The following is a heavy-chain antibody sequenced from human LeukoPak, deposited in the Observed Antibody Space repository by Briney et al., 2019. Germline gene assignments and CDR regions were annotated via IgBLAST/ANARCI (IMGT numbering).Heavy chain of an antibody. Sequence: GGSLRLSCAASGFTFSSYAMSWVRQAPGKGLEWVSAISGSGGSTYYADSVKGRFTISRDNSKNTLYLQMNSLRAEDTAIYYCAKVVNSGYYYYFDYWGQGTLVTVSS. CDR2: ISGSGGST. V-gene: IGHV3-23*01. CDR1: GFTFSSYA. CDR3: AKVVNSGYYYYFDY. D-gene: IGHD3-22*01. J-gene: IGHJ4*02.